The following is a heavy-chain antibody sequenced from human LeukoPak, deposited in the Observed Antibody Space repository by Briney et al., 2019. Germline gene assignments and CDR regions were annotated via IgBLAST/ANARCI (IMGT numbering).Heavy chain of an antibody. Sequence: GGSLSFSCAASGFTFSSYWRPWVRHTQGKGLVWVSRVKGDGSSTSYADSVKGRFTTSTDNAKNTLYLQINSLRAEDTAVYCCARGPYYYDSSGSFPWGQGTLVTVSS. V-gene: IGHV3-74*01. CDR1: GFTFSSYW. J-gene: IGHJ5*02. D-gene: IGHD3-22*01. CDR3: ARGPYYYDSSGSFP. CDR2: VKGDGSST.